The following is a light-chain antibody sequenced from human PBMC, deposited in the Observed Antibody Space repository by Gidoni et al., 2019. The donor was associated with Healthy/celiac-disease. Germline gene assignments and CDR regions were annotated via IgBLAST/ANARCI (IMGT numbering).Light chain of an antibody. CDR2: DVS. CDR3: SSYTSSSTSV. V-gene: IGLV2-14*01. J-gene: IGLJ1*01. Sequence: QPALTQHASVSGPPGQSITISCTGTSSDVSGYNYVSWYQQHPGKAPKLMIYDVSNRPSGVSNRFSGSKSGNTASLTISGLQAEDDADYYCSSYTSSSTSVFGTGTKVTVL. CDR1: SSDVSGYNY.